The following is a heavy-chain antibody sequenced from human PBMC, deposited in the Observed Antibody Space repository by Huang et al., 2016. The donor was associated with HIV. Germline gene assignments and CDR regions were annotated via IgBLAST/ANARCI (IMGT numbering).Heavy chain of an antibody. J-gene: IGHJ3*02. CDR1: GGSIISSGYS. CDR3: ARDLYSSGWHAFDT. CDR2: IYHSGTA. Sequence: QLQLQESGSRLVRPSETLSLTCAVSGGSIISSGYSWSWIRQPPGKGLEWIGYIYHSGTASYNPSLKGRVTMSVDTSKDRFSLKLTSVTAADTAVYYCARDLYSSGWHAFDTWGQGTMVTVSS. V-gene: IGHV4-30-2*01. D-gene: IGHD6-19*01.